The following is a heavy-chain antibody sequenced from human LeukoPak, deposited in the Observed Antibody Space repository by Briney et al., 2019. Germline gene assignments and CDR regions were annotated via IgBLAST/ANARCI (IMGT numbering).Heavy chain of an antibody. J-gene: IGHJ6*03. CDR3: ARARGYSSSWYEDYYYYMDV. V-gene: IGHV3-11*01. CDR1: GFTVSDYY. CDR2: ISSSGSTT. D-gene: IGHD6-13*01. Sequence: PGGSLRLSCAASGFTVSDYYMSWIRQAAGKGMGWGSYISSSGSTTSYAYSVKGRFTISSDNANNSLYPQMYSLRAEDTPVYYFARARGYSSSWYEDYYYYMDVWGKGTTVTVSS.